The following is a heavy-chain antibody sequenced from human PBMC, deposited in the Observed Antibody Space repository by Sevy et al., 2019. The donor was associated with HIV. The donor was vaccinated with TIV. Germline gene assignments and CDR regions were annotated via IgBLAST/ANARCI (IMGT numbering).Heavy chain of an antibody. Sequence: GGSLRLSCAASGFTFATYAIHWVRQAPGKGLEWVAVISYDGSNKHYTDSVKGRFTISRDNSRNTLYLQMNSLRTEDTAVYYCARGGEWLAPIYDYWGQGTLVTVSS. CDR3: ARGGEWLAPIYDY. CDR1: GFTFATYA. V-gene: IGHV3-30*07. D-gene: IGHD6-19*01. CDR2: ISYDGSNK. J-gene: IGHJ4*02.